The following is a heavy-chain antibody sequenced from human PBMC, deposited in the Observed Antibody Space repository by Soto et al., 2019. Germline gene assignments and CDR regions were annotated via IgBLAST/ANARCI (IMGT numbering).Heavy chain of an antibody. V-gene: IGHV3-23*01. CDR1: GFTFSSYW. Sequence: GGSLRLSCAASGFTFSSYWMSWVRQAPGKGLEWVSVISGSGGSTHYADSVKGRSTISRDNSKNTLYLQVNSLRAEDTAVYYCAKEADISGYHPDYWGQGTQVTVSS. J-gene: IGHJ4*02. CDR3: AKEADISGYHPDY. CDR2: ISGSGGST. D-gene: IGHD3-22*01.